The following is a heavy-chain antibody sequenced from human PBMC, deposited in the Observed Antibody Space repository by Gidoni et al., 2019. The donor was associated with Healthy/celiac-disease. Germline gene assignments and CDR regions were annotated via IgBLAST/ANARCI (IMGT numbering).Heavy chain of an antibody. CDR1: GFTFSSYG. CDR3: AKDSGDYVWSY. D-gene: IGHD2-21*02. J-gene: IGHJ4*02. V-gene: IGHV3-23*01. CDR2: ISGSGGRT. Sequence: EVQLLESGGGLVQPGGSLRLSCAASGFTFSSYGMSWVRQAPGKGLEWVSAISGSGGRTYYADSVKGRFTISRDNSKNTLYLQMNSLRAEDTAVYYCAKDSGDYVWSYWGQGTLVTVSS.